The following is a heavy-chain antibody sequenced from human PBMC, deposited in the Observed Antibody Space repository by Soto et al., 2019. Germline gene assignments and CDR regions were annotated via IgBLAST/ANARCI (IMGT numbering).Heavy chain of an antibody. V-gene: IGHV3-23*01. CDR2: ISCCGGSA. CDR3: AKADGQQWLIPHLDN. CDR1: GFNFKKFA. D-gene: IGHD6-19*01. J-gene: IGHJ4*02. Sequence: EVQLLESGGGVVQPGGSLRLSCVASGFNFKKFAMAWVRQAAGEGLEWVSGISCCGGSASYADSVKGRFSIARDDSKNTVSLQLHSLRVEDTAQYYCAKADGQQWLIPHLDNWRQGTLVTVS.